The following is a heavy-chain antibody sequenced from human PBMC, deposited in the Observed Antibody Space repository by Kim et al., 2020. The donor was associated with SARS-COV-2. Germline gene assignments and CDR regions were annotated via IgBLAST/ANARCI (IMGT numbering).Heavy chain of an antibody. V-gene: IGHV4-59*08. J-gene: IGHJ3*01. Sequence: SETLSLTCTVSGASILDFYWSWIRQPPGKGLEWIGYVFDSGNANYNPSLKSRVTISRDTSKNQVSLIQTSVTAADTAVYYFARHMVVTTVHAFDLWGQGTVVTVSS. D-gene: IGHD2-21*02. CDR3: ARHMVVTTVHAFDL. CDR2: VFDSGNA. CDR1: GASILDFY.